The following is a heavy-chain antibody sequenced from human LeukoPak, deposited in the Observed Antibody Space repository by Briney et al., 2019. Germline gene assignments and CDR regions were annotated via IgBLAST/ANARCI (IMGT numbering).Heavy chain of an antibody. D-gene: IGHD2-15*01. CDR2: ITSSSSYI. CDR3: ARDMPGRDCSGGSCYGYGLDV. CDR1: GFTFRSYS. Sequence: GGSLRLSCAASGFTFRSYSMNWVRQAPGKGLEWVCSITSSSSYIYHAESVKGRFTISRDNAKNSLYLQMNSLRAEDTAVYYCARDMPGRDCSGGSCYGYGLDVWGQGTTVTVSS. V-gene: IGHV3-21*01. J-gene: IGHJ6*02.